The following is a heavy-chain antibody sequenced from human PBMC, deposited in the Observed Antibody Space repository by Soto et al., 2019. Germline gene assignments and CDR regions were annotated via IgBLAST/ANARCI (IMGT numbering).Heavy chain of an antibody. CDR2: IIPILGIA. CDR1: GGTFSSYT. D-gene: IGHD3-3*01. Sequence: SVKVSCKASGGTFSSYTISWVRQAPGQGLEWMGRIIPILGIANYAQKFQGRVTITADKSTSTAYMELSSLRSEDTAVYYCARDHSDYDFWSGYFDWFDPWGQGTLVTVSS. CDR3: ARDHSDYDFWSGYFDWFDP. V-gene: IGHV1-69*04. J-gene: IGHJ5*02.